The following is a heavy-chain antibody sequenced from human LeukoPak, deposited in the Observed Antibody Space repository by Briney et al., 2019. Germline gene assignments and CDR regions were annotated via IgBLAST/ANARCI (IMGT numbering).Heavy chain of an antibody. CDR3: AKDGYGSGSYSQYFDY. D-gene: IGHD3-10*01. CDR2: IGGSAGTT. CDR1: GFTFTNWP. Sequence: QPGGSLRLSCAASGFTFTNWPMSWVRQAPGKGLEWVSGIGGSAGTTSYADSVKGRFTISRDNSKNTLYLHMNGLRAEHTAVYHCAKDGYGSGSYSQYFDYWGQGILVTVSS. V-gene: IGHV3-23*01. J-gene: IGHJ4*02.